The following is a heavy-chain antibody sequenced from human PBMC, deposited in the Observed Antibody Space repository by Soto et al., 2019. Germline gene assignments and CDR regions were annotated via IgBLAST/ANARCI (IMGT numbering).Heavy chain of an antibody. Sequence: SQTLSLTCAISGDSVSSNIGAWNLIRQSPSRGLEWLGRTYYRSKWYNDYAVSVKSRITINPDTSKNQSSLQLNSVTPEDTAVYYCVRGPDAFDIWGQGTMVTVSS. CDR1: GDSVSSNIGA. CDR2: TYYRSKWYN. D-gene: IGHD5-12*01. V-gene: IGHV6-1*01. J-gene: IGHJ3*02. CDR3: VRGPDAFDI.